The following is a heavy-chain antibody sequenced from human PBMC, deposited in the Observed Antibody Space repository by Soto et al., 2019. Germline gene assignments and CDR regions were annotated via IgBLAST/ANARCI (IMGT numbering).Heavy chain of an antibody. CDR3: ARGRNSFGY. V-gene: IGHV3-72*01. Sequence: EVQLVESGGALVQPGGSLRLSCAASGFIFSDYYMDWVRQAPGKGLEWVGRTRSKAMSYSTEYAASVKGRFTISRDESQNLLFLQMNSLTTEDTAVYYCARGRNSFGYWGQGPRVTVSS. J-gene: IGHJ4*02. CDR2: TRSKAMSYST. CDR1: GFIFSDYY.